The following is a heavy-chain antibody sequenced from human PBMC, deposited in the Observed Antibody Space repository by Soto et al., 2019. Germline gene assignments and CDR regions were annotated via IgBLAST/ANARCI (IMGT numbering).Heavy chain of an antibody. J-gene: IGHJ4*02. CDR1: GYTFTNYA. CDR3: AKEGHSSGWSFFDY. CDR2: INVGNGNT. D-gene: IGHD6-19*01. V-gene: IGHV1-3*01. Sequence: QVQLVQSGAEVKKPGASVRVSCKASGYTFTNYAMYWVRQAPGQRHEWMGWINVGNGNTEYSQKFQGRVTISRDTSATTAYMELSSLTSEDTAVYYCAKEGHSSGWSFFDYWGQGTLVTVSS.